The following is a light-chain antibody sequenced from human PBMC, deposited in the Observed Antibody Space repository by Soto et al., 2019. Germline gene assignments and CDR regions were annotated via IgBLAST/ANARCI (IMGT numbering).Light chain of an antibody. Sequence: EIVRTQSAGTLAVSGGEGAIVSCRASQSVSSNLAWYQQKPGQAPRLLIYGASTGATGIPARFSGSGSGTEFTLTIRSLQSEDFAVYYCQQYNNWPLTFGGGTKVDIK. J-gene: IGKJ4*01. CDR2: GAS. V-gene: IGKV3-15*01. CDR3: QQYNNWPLT. CDR1: QSVSSN.